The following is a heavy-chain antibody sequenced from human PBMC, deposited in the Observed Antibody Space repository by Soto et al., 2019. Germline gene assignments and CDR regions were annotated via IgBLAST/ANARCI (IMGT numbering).Heavy chain of an antibody. J-gene: IGHJ4*02. D-gene: IGHD6-13*01. V-gene: IGHV3-9*01. Sequence: EVRLVESGGGLVQPGRSLRLSCAASGFTFDDYAMHWVRQAPGKGLEWVSGISWNSGSIGYADSVKGRFTISRDNAKNSLYLQMNSLRAEDTALYYCAKDMGYSSSWENHFDYWGQGTLVTVSS. CDR3: AKDMGYSSSWENHFDY. CDR2: ISWNSGSI. CDR1: GFTFDDYA.